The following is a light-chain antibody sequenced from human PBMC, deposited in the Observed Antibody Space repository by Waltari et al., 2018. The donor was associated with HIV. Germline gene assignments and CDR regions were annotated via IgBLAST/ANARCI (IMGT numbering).Light chain of an antibody. CDR1: SSDVGIYNL. V-gene: IGLV2-23*01. CDR2: EGS. Sequence: QSALTQPASVSGSPGQSITISCTGTSSDVGIYNLVSWYQQYPGKAPKLMIYEGSKRPSGVSNRFSGSKSGNTASLTISGLQAEDEAFYYCCSYAGSYTLIFGGGTKLTVL. CDR3: CSYAGSYTLI. J-gene: IGLJ2*01.